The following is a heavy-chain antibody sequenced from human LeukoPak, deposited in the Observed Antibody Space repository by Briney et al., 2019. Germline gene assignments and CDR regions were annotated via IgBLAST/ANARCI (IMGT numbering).Heavy chain of an antibody. Sequence: PGGSLRLSCAASGFTFRLYVMTWVRQAPGKGPEWVSAITGSGGSIYYADSVRGRFTISRDNSKNTLYLQISSLRAEDTAIYYCAHPSTPDYGGLDYWGQGTLVTVSS. D-gene: IGHD4-17*01. CDR3: AHPSTPDYGGLDY. J-gene: IGHJ4*02. CDR2: ITGSGGSI. CDR1: GFTFRLYV. V-gene: IGHV3-23*01.